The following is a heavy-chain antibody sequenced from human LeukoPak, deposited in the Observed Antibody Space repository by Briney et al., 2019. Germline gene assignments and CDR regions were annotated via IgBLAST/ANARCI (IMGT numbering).Heavy chain of an antibody. CDR3: ARDMRLNFDY. V-gene: IGHV1-3*01. CDR2: IHAGNGNA. CDR1: GYTFTSYA. J-gene: IGHJ4*02. D-gene: IGHD2-2*01. Sequence: ASVMVSCKASGYTFTSYAIHWVRQAPGQRLEWMGWIHAGNGNAKYSQKFQGRVTITRDTSASTAYMELSSLRSEDTAVYYCARDMRLNFDYWGQGTPVTVSS.